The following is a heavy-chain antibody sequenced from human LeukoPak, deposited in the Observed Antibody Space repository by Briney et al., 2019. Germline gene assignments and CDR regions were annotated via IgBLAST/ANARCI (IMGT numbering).Heavy chain of an antibody. CDR2: INPNSGGT. Sequence: PRASVKVSCKASGYTFTGYYMHWVRQAPGQGLEWMGWINPNSGGTNYAQKFQGRVTMTRDTSISTAYMELSRLRSDDTAVYYRARIPMTGDAFDIWGQGTMVTVSS. V-gene: IGHV1-2*02. J-gene: IGHJ3*02. CDR3: ARIPMTGDAFDI. D-gene: IGHD3-9*01. CDR1: GYTFTGYY.